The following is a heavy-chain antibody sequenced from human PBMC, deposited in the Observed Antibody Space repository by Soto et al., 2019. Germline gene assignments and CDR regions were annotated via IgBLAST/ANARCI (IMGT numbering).Heavy chain of an antibody. CDR1: GFTFSSYG. J-gene: IGHJ4*02. V-gene: IGHV3-33*01. CDR2: IWYDGSNK. CDR3: ARDTNRRDGFHFDY. D-gene: IGHD3-3*01. Sequence: QVQLVESGGGVVQPGRSLRLSCAASGFTFSSYGMHWVRQAPGKGLEWVAVIWYDGSNKYYADSVKGRFTISRDNSKNKLYLQMNSLRAEDTAVYYCARDTNRRDGFHFDYWGQGTLVTVSS.